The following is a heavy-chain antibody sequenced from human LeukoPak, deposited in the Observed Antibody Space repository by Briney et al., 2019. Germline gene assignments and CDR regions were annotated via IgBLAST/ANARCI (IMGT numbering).Heavy chain of an antibody. CDR2: IFPIFGIA. Sequence: SVRVSSRAPGGTFGSYAISWGRQAPGQGLEWRGRIFPIFGIANYAQKFQGRVTITADKSTSTAYMELSSLRSEDTAVYYCHLYCSSTSCSMMHIAYYFDYWGQGTLVTVSS. J-gene: IGHJ4*02. CDR3: HLYCSSTSCSMMHIAYYFDY. V-gene: IGHV1-69*04. CDR1: GGTFGSYA. D-gene: IGHD2-2*01.